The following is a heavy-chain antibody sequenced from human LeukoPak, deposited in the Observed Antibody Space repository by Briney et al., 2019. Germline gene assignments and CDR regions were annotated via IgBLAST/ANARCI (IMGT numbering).Heavy chain of an antibody. CDR1: GFTFSTYG. D-gene: IGHD1-7*01. CDR3: ARAWGTVDAFDI. J-gene: IGHJ3*02. V-gene: IGHV3-30*02. CDR2: TRYDGSNK. Sequence: PGGSLRLSCAASGFTFSTYGMHWVRQAPGKGLEWVAFTRYDGSNKYYADSVKGRFTISRDNSKNTLYLQMNSLRAEDTAVYYCARAWGTVDAFDIWGQGTMVTVSS.